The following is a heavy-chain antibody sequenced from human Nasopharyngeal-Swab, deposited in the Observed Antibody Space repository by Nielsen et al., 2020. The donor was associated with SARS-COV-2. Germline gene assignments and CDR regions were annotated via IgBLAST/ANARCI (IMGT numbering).Heavy chain of an antibody. CDR2: IYPGDSDT. D-gene: IGHD3-3*01. J-gene: IGHJ4*02. CDR1: GSSFTSYW. V-gene: IGHV5-51*01. CDR3: ARLLGYYDFWSGYVDY. Sequence: GGSLRLSCKGSGSSFTSYWIGWVRQMPGKGLEWMGIIYPGDSDTRYSPSFQGQVTISADKSISTAYLQWSSLKASDTAMYYCARLLGYYDFWSGYVDYWGQGTLVTVSS.